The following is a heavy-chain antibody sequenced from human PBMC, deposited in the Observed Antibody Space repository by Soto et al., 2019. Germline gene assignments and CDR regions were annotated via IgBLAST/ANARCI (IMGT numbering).Heavy chain of an antibody. D-gene: IGHD3-3*01. CDR1: GFTFSSYS. CDR2: INSGSSTI. CDR3: GSDKPRSGYENFDY. Sequence: EVQLVESGGGLVQPGGSLRLSCAASGFTFSSYSMNWVRQAPGKGLEWVSYINSGSSTIYYADSVKGRFTISRDNAKNSLYLQLSSLGAEDTAVYYCGSDKPRSGYENFDYWGQGTLVTVSS. V-gene: IGHV3-48*01. J-gene: IGHJ4*02.